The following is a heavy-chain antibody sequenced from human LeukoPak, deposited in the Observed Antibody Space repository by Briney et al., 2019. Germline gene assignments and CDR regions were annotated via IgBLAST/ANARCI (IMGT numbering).Heavy chain of an antibody. J-gene: IGHJ4*02. CDR1: GFTFNGYW. CDR3: TRDFGRSSYYYDF. D-gene: IGHD3-3*01. Sequence: GGSLRLSCAASGFTFNGYWMSWVRQAPGKGLEWVANIKQDGSEKYYVDSVRGRVTISRDNAENSLFLQMNRLRVEDTAVYYCTRDFGRSSYYYDFWGQGTLVTVSS. V-gene: IGHV3-7*01. CDR2: IKQDGSEK.